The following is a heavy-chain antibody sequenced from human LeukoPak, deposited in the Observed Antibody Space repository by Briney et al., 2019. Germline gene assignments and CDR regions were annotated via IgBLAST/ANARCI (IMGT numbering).Heavy chain of an antibody. CDR1: GFTFSSYW. Sequence: GRSLRLSCAASGFTFSSYWMHWVRQAPGKGLVWVSRINSDGSSTSYADSVKGRFTISRDNAKNTLYLQMNSLRAEDTAVYYCARDIGTLRYFDWLQGRGAFDIWGQGTMVTVSS. V-gene: IGHV3-74*01. J-gene: IGHJ3*02. D-gene: IGHD3-9*01. CDR3: ARDIGTLRYFDWLQGRGAFDI. CDR2: INSDGSST.